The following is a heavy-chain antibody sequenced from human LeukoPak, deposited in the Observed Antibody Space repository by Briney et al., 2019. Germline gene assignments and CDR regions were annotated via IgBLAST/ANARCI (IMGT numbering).Heavy chain of an antibody. D-gene: IGHD3-10*01. J-gene: IGHJ4*02. CDR3: AKELWFGELLSGVFDY. CDR1: GFTFTHYA. CDR2: ISASGSTI. Sequence: GGSLRLSCIASGFTFTHYAMTWVRQAPGKGLEWVSDISASGSTIHYADSVKGRFTISRDNSKNTLYLQMNSLRAEDTAVYYCAKELWFGELLSGVFDYWGQGTLVTVSS. V-gene: IGHV3-23*01.